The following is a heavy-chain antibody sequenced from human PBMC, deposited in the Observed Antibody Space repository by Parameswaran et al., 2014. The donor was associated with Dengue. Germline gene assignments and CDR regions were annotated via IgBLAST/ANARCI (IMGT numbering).Heavy chain of an antibody. CDR2: INPNSGGT. Sequence: WVRQAPGQGLEWMGWINPNSGGTNYAQKFQGRVTMTRDTSISTAYMELSRLRSDDTAVYYCARIPTRIRGQDYWGQGTPVTVSS. V-gene: IGHV1-2*02. D-gene: IGHD1-14*01. J-gene: IGHJ4*02. CDR3: ARIPTRIRGQDY.